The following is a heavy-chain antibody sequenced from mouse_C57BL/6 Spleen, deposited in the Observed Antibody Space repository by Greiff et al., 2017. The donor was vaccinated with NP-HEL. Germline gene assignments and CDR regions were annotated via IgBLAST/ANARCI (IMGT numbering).Heavy chain of an antibody. CDR3: ARCNYVRWYFDV. CDR1: GYAFSSSW. J-gene: IGHJ1*03. V-gene: IGHV1-82*01. CDR2: IYPGDGDT. Sequence: QVQLKESGPELVKPGASVKISCKASGYAFSSSWMNWVKQRPGKGLEWIGRIYPGDGDTNYNGKFKGKATLTADKSSSTAYMQLSSLTSEDSAVYFCARCNYVRWYFDVWGTGTTVTVSS. D-gene: IGHD2-1*01.